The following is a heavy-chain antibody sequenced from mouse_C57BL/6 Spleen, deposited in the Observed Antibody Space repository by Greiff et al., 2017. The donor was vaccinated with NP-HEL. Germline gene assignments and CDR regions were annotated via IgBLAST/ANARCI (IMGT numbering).Heavy chain of an antibody. CDR3: AKRKDGSHYAMDY. CDR2: ISSGSSTI. D-gene: IGHD2-3*01. J-gene: IGHJ4*01. Sequence: EVQVVESGGGLVKPGGSLKLSCAASGFTYSHYGMHWVRQAPEKGLEWVAYISSGSSTIYYADTVKGRFTISRDNAKNTLFLQMTSLRSEDTAMYYCAKRKDGSHYAMDYWGQGTSVTVSS. CDR1: GFTYSHYG. V-gene: IGHV5-17*01.